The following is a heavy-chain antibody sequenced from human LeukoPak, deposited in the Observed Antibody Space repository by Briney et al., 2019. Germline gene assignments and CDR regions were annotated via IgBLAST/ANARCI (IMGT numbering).Heavy chain of an antibody. CDR1: GYSFTSYW. V-gene: IGHV5-51*01. Sequence: GEPLKISCKGSGYSFTSYWVGWVRQMPGKGLEWMGIIYPGDSETRYSPSFQGQVTISADKSISTAYLQWRSLKASDTAMYYCARRFSSSWYWFDPWGQGTLVTVSS. D-gene: IGHD6-13*01. J-gene: IGHJ5*02. CDR2: IYPGDSET. CDR3: ARRFSSSWYWFDP.